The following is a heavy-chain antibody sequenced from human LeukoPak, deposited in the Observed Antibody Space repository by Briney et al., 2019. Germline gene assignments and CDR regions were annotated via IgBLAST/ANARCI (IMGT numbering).Heavy chain of an antibody. CDR1: GYTSTGYY. D-gene: IGHD2-2*01. CDR3: ARGVGYCSSTSCPNWFDP. V-gene: IGHV1-2*02. J-gene: IGHJ5*02. CDR2: INPNSGGT. Sequence: ASVKVSCKASGYTSTGYYMHWVRQAPGQGLEWMGWINPNSGGTNYAQKFQGRVTMTRDTSISTAYMELSRLRSDDTAVYYCARGVGYCSSTSCPNWFDPWGQGTLVTVSS.